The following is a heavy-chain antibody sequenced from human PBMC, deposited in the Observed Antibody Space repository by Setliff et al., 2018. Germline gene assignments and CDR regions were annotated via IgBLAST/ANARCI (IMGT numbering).Heavy chain of an antibody. CDR3: AREWQVGSGWVDTVDI. CDR2: INGDGRST. D-gene: IGHD1-26*01. J-gene: IGHJ3*02. CDR1: GFTFSNHW. V-gene: IGHV3-74*01. Sequence: RLSCAASGFTFSNHWMHWVRQTPGKGLVWVSRINGDGRSTNYADSVKGRFTISRDNAKNTLYLQMNSLRAEDTAVYFCAREWQVGSGWVDTVDIWGQGTRVTVS.